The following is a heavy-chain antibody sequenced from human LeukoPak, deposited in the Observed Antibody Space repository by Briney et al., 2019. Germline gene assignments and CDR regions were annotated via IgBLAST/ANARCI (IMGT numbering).Heavy chain of an antibody. CDR1: GYAFTSYG. CDR2: ISAYNGNT. CDR3: ARVRNSAMVTQINWFDP. D-gene: IGHD5-18*01. Sequence: ASVKVSCKASGYAFTSYGISWVRQAPGQGLEWMGWISAYNGNTNYAQKFQGRVTMTTDTSTSTAYMELRSLRSDDTAVYYCARVRNSAMVTQINWFDPWGQGTLVTVSS. J-gene: IGHJ5*02. V-gene: IGHV1-18*01.